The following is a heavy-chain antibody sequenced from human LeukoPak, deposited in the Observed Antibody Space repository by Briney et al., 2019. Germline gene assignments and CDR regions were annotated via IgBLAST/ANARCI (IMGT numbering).Heavy chain of an antibody. CDR1: GLTFSTYS. CDR3: AKDVAPDSGWDLDY. J-gene: IGHJ4*02. CDR2: ISNSGAKI. Sequence: SGGSLRLSCAVSGLTFSTYSMTWVRQGPGKGLEWVSSISNSGAKIFYADSVKGRFTISRDNSKNMLYLQMNSLRVEDTAVYYCAKDVAPDSGWDLDYWGQGTLVTVSS. D-gene: IGHD6-19*01. V-gene: IGHV3-23*01.